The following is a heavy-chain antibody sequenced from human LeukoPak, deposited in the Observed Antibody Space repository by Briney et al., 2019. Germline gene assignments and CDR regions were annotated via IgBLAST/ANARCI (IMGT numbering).Heavy chain of an antibody. Sequence: GSSVKVSCKASGGTFSSYAISWVRQAPGQGLEWMGRIIPILGIANYAQKFQGRVTITTDESTSTAYMELSSLRSEDTAVYYCARGTSYSSGWYYYHWFDPWGQGTLVTVSS. V-gene: IGHV1-69*04. CDR2: IIPILGIA. D-gene: IGHD6-19*01. J-gene: IGHJ5*02. CDR3: ARGTSYSSGWYYYHWFDP. CDR1: GGTFSSYA.